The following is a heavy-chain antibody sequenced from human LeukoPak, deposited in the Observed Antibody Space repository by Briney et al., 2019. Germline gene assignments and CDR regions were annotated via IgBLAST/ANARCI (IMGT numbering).Heavy chain of an antibody. Sequence: TSEASGYTFTTYDITWVRQAPGQGLEWMGWMNPNSGNTGYAQKFQGRITMTRNTSISTAYMELSSLRSEDTAVYYCATTYYYDSSGYYPFDYWGQGTLVTVSS. CDR3: ATTYYYDSSGYYPFDY. V-gene: IGHV1-8*02. J-gene: IGHJ4*02. CDR1: GYTFTTYD. CDR2: MNPNSGNT. D-gene: IGHD3-22*01.